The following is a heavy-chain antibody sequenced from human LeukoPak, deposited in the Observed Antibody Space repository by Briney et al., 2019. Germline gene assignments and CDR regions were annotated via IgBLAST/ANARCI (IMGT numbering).Heavy chain of an antibody. D-gene: IGHD4-11*01. CDR2: ISGYNGNT. J-gene: IGHJ3*02. CDR1: GYTFTTYG. CDR3: ARDSGDYSKEYDGFDT. Sequence: ASVKVSCKASGYTFTTYGISWVRQAPGQGLDWMGWISGYNGNTNYAQKLQGRVTMSTDTSTSTAYMELRSLRSDDTAVYYCARDSGDYSKEYDGFDTWGQGTMVTVSS. V-gene: IGHV1-18*01.